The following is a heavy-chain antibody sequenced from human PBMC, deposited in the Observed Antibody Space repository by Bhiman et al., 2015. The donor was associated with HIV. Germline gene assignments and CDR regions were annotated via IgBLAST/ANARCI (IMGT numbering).Heavy chain of an antibody. D-gene: IGHD6-19*01. CDR2: IKQDGSEK. CDR1: GFTFSSYW. Sequence: EVQLVESGGGLVQPGGSLRLSCAASGFTFSSYWMSWVRQAAGKGLEWVANIKQDGSEKYYVDSVKGRFTISRDNAKNSLYLQMNSLRAEDTAVYYCARARLGIAVAGIANYWGQGTLVTVSS. CDR3: ARARLGIAVAGIANY. J-gene: IGHJ4*02. V-gene: IGHV3-7*05.